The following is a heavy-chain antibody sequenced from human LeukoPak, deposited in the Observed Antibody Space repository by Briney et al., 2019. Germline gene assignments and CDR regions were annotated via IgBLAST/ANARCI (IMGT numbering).Heavy chain of an antibody. Sequence: GASVKISCKASGGTFSSYAISWVRQAPGHGLEWMGGIIPIFGTANYAQKFQGRVTITADESTSTAYMELSSLRSEDTAVYYCARGRKNYDFPNWSQGTLVTVSS. V-gene: IGHV1-69*13. D-gene: IGHD3-3*01. CDR3: ARGRKNYDFPN. CDR1: GGTFSSYA. J-gene: IGHJ4*02. CDR2: IIPIFGTA.